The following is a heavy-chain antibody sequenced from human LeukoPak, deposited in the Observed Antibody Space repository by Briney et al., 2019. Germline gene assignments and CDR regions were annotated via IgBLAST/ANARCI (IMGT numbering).Heavy chain of an antibody. Sequence: SETLSLTCTVSGVSIRSYYWSWIRQPPGKGLEWIGYIYYGGSTNYNPSLKSRVTMSVDTSKNQVSLKLTSVTAADTAVYYCARQCGGDCYTVFDIWGQGTMVTVSS. CDR1: GVSIRSYY. D-gene: IGHD2-21*02. CDR2: IYYGGST. V-gene: IGHV4-59*01. J-gene: IGHJ3*02. CDR3: ARQCGGDCYTVFDI.